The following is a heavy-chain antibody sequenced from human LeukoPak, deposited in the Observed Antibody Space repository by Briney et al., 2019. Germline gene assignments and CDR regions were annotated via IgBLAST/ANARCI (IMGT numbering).Heavy chain of an antibody. CDR2: IGSNISTI. CDR1: GFTFSSYS. Sequence: GRSLRLSCAASGFTFSSYSMNWVRQAPGKGLEWVSYIGSNISTIYYADSVKGRFTISRDNAKNSLYLQMNSLRAEDTAVYYCAKGGPLDAFDIWGQGTMVTVSS. V-gene: IGHV3-48*04. CDR3: AKGGPLDAFDI. J-gene: IGHJ3*02.